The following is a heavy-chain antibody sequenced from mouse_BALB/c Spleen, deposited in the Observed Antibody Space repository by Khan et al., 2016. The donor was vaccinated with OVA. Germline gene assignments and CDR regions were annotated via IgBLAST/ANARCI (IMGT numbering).Heavy chain of an antibody. J-gene: IGHJ2*01. V-gene: IGHV1S81*02. CDR1: GYTFTSYW. Sequence: QVQLQQPGAELVKPGASVKLSCKASGYTFTSYWMHWVKQRPGQGLEWIGEINPSNGRTNYNEKFKSKATLTVDKSSSTAYMQRSSLTSEDSAVYYCARSTTASFDYWGQGTTLTVSS. CDR3: ARSTTASFDY. CDR2: INPSNGRT. D-gene: IGHD1-2*01.